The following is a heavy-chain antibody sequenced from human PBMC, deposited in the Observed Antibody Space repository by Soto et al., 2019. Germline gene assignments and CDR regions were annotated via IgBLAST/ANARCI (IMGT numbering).Heavy chain of an antibody. CDR3: ARLGGYYQALDT. Sequence: SETLSLTCALYGGSFSGYYWTWIRQPPGTGLEWIGAINHSGSTNYNPSLKSRVTISVDTSKNQFSLKLSSVTAADTAVYYCARLGGYYQALDTWGQGALVTVSS. CDR2: INHSGST. CDR1: GGSFSGYY. V-gene: IGHV4-34*01. D-gene: IGHD3-22*01. J-gene: IGHJ5*02.